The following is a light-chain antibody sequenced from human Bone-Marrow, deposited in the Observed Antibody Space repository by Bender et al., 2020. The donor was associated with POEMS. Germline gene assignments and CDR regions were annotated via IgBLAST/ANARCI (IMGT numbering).Light chain of an antibody. CDR2: SSH. CDR3: AVWDDSLNGWV. Sequence: QSVLTQPPSASGTPGQRVTISCSGGSSNIGAHAVNWYQHLPGTAPKLLIYSSHRRPSELPDRFSGSRSGTSASLAISGLQSEDEADYYCAVWDDSLNGWVFGGGTKLTVL. CDR1: SSNIGAHA. V-gene: IGLV1-44*01. J-gene: IGLJ3*02.